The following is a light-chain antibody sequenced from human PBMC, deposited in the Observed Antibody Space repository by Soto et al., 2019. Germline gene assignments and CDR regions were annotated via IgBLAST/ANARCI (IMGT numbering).Light chain of an antibody. V-gene: IGLV2-23*02. CDR3: CSYASSSTSV. J-gene: IGLJ2*01. Sequence: QSALTQPASVSGCPGQSITISCTGTSSDVGNYNLVSWYQHHPGKAPKLLIYEVSTRPSGVSNRFSGSKSGNTASLTISGLQAEDEADYYCCSYASSSTSVFGGGTKVTVL. CDR2: EVS. CDR1: SSDVGNYNL.